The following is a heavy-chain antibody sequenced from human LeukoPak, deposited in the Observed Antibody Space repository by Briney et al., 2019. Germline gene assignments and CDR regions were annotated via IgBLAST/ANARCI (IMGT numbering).Heavy chain of an antibody. D-gene: IGHD3-10*01. J-gene: IGHJ5*02. Sequence: SETLSLTCAVYGGSFSGYYWSWIRQPPGKGLEWIGEINHSGSTYYNPSLKSRVTISVDTSKNQFSLKLSSVTAADTAVYYCARGRKEWYYYGSGTRRNWFDPWGQGTLVTVSS. CDR1: GGSFSGYY. CDR3: ARGRKEWYYYGSGTRRNWFDP. V-gene: IGHV4-34*01. CDR2: INHSGST.